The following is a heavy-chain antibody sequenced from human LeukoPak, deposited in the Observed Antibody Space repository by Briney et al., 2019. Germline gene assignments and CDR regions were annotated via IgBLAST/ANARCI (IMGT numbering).Heavy chain of an antibody. D-gene: IGHD3-10*01. V-gene: IGHV4-39*07. CDR1: GGSISSRPYY. CDR2: ISYSGTT. CDR3: ATSMVRGVIIFEHFDY. J-gene: IGHJ4*02. Sequence: PSETLSLTCTVSGGSISSRPYYWGWVRQPPGKGLEWIGTISYSGTTYYSPSLKSRVTISVDTSKNQFSLKLSSVTAADTAVYYCATSMVRGVIIFEHFDYWGQGTLVTVSS.